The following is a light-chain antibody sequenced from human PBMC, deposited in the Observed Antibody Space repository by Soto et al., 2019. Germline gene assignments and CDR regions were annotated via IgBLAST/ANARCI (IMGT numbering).Light chain of an antibody. V-gene: IGKV1-39*01. CDR2: ASS. Sequence: IQMTQSPSSLSASVGDRVTITCRASQTISTYLNWYQQKPGKAPKLLIYASSSVQSGVPSRFSGSGSGTDFTLTITSLQPEDFATDIGQPSYGMPWTFGQGTKVEV. J-gene: IGKJ1*01. CDR3: QPSYGMPWT. CDR1: QTISTY.